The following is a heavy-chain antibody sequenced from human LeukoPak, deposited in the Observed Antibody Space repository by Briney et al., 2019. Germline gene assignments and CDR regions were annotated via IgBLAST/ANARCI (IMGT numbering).Heavy chain of an antibody. CDR2: MSSDGSSR. CDR3: TKRGGRNVVATINRYYYGMDV. Sequence: GRSLRLSCAASGFTFSSYAMHWVRQAPGKGLEWVAVMSSDGSSRYYADSVKGRFTISRDNSKDTVYLQMNSLRAEDTAVYYCTKRGGRNVVATINRYYYGMDVWGQGTTATVSS. D-gene: IGHD5-12*01. V-gene: IGHV3-30-3*02. J-gene: IGHJ6*02. CDR1: GFTFSSYA.